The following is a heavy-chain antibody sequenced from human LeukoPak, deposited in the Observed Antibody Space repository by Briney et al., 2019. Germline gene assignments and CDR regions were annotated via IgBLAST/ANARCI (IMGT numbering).Heavy chain of an antibody. Sequence: GASVKVSCKASGYTLTSYYMHWVRQAPGQGLEWMGIINPSGGSTNYAQKFQGRVTMTRDTSTSTVYMELSSLRPEDTAVFYCARDASGSYFDYWGQGTLVTVSS. CDR1: GYTLTSYY. D-gene: IGHD1-26*01. J-gene: IGHJ4*02. CDR2: INPSGGST. CDR3: ARDASGSYFDY. V-gene: IGHV1-46*01.